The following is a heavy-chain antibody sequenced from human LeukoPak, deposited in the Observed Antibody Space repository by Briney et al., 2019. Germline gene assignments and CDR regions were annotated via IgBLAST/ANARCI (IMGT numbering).Heavy chain of an antibody. CDR2: IYSGGGT. CDR3: AARWGYNGFDI. Sequence: GGSLRLSCAASGFTVSSNHMSWVRQAPGKGLEWVSVIYSGGGTYYADSVKGRFTISRGKSKNTLYLQMNSLRAEDTALFYCAARWGYNGFDIWGQGTMVAVSS. J-gene: IGHJ3*02. CDR1: GFTVSSNH. D-gene: IGHD5-18*01. V-gene: IGHV3-53*01.